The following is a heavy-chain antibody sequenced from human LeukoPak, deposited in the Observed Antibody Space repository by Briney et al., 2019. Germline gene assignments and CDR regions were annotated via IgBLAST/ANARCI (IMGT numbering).Heavy chain of an antibody. CDR2: IFHSGIT. D-gene: IGHD2-21*01. V-gene: IGHV4-30-2*01. Sequence: SETLSLTCVVSGDSISSGAYSWSWIRQPPGKGLEWIGYIFHSGITFYNPSLKSRVTISVDNSKNQFSLRLSSVTAADTAVYYCARELWFANAPGSWLDPWGQGTLVTVSS. CDR3: ARELWFANAPGSWLDP. CDR1: GDSISSGAYS. J-gene: IGHJ5*02.